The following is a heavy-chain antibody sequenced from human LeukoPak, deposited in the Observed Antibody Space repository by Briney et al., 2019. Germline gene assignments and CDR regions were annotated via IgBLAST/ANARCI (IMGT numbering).Heavy chain of an antibody. CDR1: GFTFSDYY. CDR2: ISSSSSYT. J-gene: IGHJ3*02. D-gene: IGHD2-2*01. V-gene: IGHV3-11*05. CDR3: ARGGSTDIVVVPAAMQDAFDI. Sequence: GGSLRLSCAASGFTFSDYYMSWIRQAPGKGLEWVSYISSSSSYTNYADSVKGRFTISRDNARNSLYLQMNSLRAEDTAVYYCARGGSTDIVVVPAAMQDAFDIWGQGTMVTVSS.